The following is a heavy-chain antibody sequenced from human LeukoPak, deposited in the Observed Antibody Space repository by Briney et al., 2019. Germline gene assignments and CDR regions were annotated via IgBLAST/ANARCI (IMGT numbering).Heavy chain of an antibody. Sequence: PGGSLRLSCAASGFTFSSYEMNWVRQAPGKGLEWVSYISSSGSTIYYADSVKGRFTISRDNAKNSLYLQMNSLRAEDTAVYYCAREGYCSSTSCPTGFDHWGQGTLVTVSS. CDR2: ISSSGSTI. D-gene: IGHD2-2*01. V-gene: IGHV3-48*03. CDR3: AREGYCSSTSCPTGFDH. CDR1: GFTFSSYE. J-gene: IGHJ4*02.